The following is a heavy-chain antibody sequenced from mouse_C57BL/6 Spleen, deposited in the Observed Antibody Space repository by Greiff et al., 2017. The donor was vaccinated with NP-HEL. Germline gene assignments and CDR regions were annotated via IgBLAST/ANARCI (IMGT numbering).Heavy chain of an antibody. V-gene: IGHV1-81*01. CDR1: GYTFTSYG. CDR2: IYPRSGNT. CDR3: ARYYYGSSSYYFDY. J-gene: IGHJ2*01. Sequence: QVQLQQSGAELARPGASVKLSCKASGYTFTSYGISWVKQRTGQGLEWIGEIYPRSGNTYYNEKFKGKATLTADKSSSTAYMELRSLTSEDSAVYFFARYYYGSSSYYFDYWGQGTTLTVSS. D-gene: IGHD1-1*01.